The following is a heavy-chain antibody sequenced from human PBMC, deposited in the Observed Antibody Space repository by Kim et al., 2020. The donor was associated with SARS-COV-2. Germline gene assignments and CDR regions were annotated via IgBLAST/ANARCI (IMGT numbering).Heavy chain of an antibody. CDR3: ARVGIWFGDY. V-gene: IGHV4-34*01. D-gene: IGHD3-10*01. Sequence: RTNYNPSLKSRVTISVDTSKNQFSLKLSSVTAADTAVYYCARVGIWFGDYWGQGTLVTVSS. J-gene: IGHJ4*02. CDR2: RT.